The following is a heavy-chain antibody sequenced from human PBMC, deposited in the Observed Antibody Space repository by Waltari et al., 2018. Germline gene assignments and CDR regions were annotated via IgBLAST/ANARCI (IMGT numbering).Heavy chain of an antibody. V-gene: IGHV4-39*07. Sequence: QLQLQESGPGLVKPSETLSLTCTVSGGSISSSSYYWGWIRQPPGKGLEWIGRIYTSGSTNYNPSLKSRVTMSVDTSKNQFSLKLSSVTAADTAVYYCARDYTLDYWGQGTLVTVSS. D-gene: IGHD3-16*01. J-gene: IGHJ4*02. CDR2: IYTSGST. CDR1: GGSISSSSYY. CDR3: ARDYTLDY.